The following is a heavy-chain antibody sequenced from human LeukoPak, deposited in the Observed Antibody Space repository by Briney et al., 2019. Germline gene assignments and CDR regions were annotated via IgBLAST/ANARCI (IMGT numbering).Heavy chain of an antibody. CDR3: ARGPLGKFDP. Sequence: QPSETPSLTCAVSGGSISSGGYSWSWIRQPPGKGLEWIGYIYHSGSTYYNPSLKSRVTISVDRSKNQFSLKLSSVTAADTAVYYCARGPLGKFDPWGQGTLVTVSS. CDR1: GGSISSGGYS. V-gene: IGHV4-30-2*01. CDR2: IYHSGST. J-gene: IGHJ5*02.